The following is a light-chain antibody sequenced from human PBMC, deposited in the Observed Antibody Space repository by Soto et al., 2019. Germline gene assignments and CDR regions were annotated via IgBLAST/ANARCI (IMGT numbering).Light chain of an antibody. CDR3: QSYDSSLSGWV. V-gene: IGLV1-40*01. J-gene: IGLJ2*01. CDR2: TNN. CDR1: SASIGAGYD. Sequence: QLVLTQPPSVSGAPGQRVTISCTGSSASIGAGYDVHWYQHLPGTAPKLLIYTNNIRPSGVPDRFSGSKSGTSASLAITGLQTEDEADYYCQSYDSSLSGWVFGGGTKVTVL.